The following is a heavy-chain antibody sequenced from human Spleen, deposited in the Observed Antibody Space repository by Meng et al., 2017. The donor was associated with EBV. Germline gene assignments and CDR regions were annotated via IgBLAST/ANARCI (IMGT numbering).Heavy chain of an antibody. J-gene: IGHJ4*02. D-gene: IGHD6-13*01. V-gene: IGHV4-30-2*01. CDR3: ATSSSSWTRFDY. CDR2: IYDSGST. CDR1: GGSISSGYYS. Sequence: LQLQESGSGLVKPSQTLSLTCAVSGGSISSGYYSWSWIRQPPGKGLEWIGYIYDSGSTYYNPSLTSRVTISVDRSNSQFSLKLSSVTAADTAVYYCATSSSSWTRFDYWGQGTLVTVSS.